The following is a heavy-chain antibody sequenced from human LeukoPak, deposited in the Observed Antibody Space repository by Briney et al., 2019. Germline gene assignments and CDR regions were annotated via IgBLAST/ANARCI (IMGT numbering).Heavy chain of an antibody. Sequence: GGTLRLSCAASGFTFSSYGMSWVRQAPGKGLEWVSYISSSGGTIHYSDSVKGRFTISRDNAKNSLYLQMNSLRAEDTAVYYCVREVRREGDQFDYWGQGTLVTVSS. CDR3: VREVRREGDQFDY. D-gene: IGHD2-21*01. CDR2: ISSSGGTI. V-gene: IGHV3-48*04. CDR1: GFTFSSYG. J-gene: IGHJ4*02.